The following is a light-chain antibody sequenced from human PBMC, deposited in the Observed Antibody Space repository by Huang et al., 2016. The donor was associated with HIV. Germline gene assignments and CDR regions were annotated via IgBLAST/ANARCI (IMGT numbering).Light chain of an antibody. CDR2: AAS. CDR3: QQSYTTCLT. Sequence: DIQMTQSPSSLSASVGDRVTITCRASQSISTYLNWYQQRPGKVPKILIYAASTLQIGVPSRFSGSGSGTDFTLTISSLQPEDFATYYCQQSYTTCLTFGGGTKV. J-gene: IGKJ4*01. V-gene: IGKV1-39*01. CDR1: QSISTY.